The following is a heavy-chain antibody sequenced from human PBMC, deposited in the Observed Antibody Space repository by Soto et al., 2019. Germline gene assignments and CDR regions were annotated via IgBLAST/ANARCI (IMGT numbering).Heavy chain of an antibody. Sequence: GGSLRLSCAASGFTFSSYGMHWVRQAPGKGLEWVAVISYDGSNKYYADSVKGRFTISRDNSKNTLYLQMNSLRAGDTAVYYCAKTGYCSGGSCYFFDYWGQGTLVTVSS. J-gene: IGHJ4*02. CDR3: AKTGYCSGGSCYFFDY. CDR1: GFTFSSYG. D-gene: IGHD2-15*01. CDR2: ISYDGSNK. V-gene: IGHV3-30*18.